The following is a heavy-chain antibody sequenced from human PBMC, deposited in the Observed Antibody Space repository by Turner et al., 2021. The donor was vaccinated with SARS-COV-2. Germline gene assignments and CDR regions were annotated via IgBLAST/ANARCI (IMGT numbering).Heavy chain of an antibody. J-gene: IGHJ6*02. CDR1: GFTFRSYW. CDR2: ISSRSNYI. D-gene: IGHD2-2*01. CDR3: VSAGAFVVVPARPYYYYGMDV. V-gene: IGHV3-21*01. Sequence: EVQLVEFEGGLVQPGGSLSSPCAASGFTFRSYWMNWVCQAPGKVLEWVSSISSRSNYIYYADSVKGRFTISRDNAKNSLYLQMNSLRAEDTAVYYCVSAGAFVVVPARPYYYYGMDVWGQGTTVTVSS.